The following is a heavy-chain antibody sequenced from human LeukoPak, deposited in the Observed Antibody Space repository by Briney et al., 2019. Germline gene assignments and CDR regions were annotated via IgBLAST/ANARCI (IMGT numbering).Heavy chain of an antibody. CDR3: IPSSRGYYDYA. D-gene: IGHD3-16*01. Sequence: GGSLRLSCAASGFTFSGSAMHWVRQASGKGLEWVGRIRSKANSYATAYAASVKGRFTVSRDDSKNTAYLQMSSLKTEDTAVYYCIPSSRGYYDYAWGQGTLVTVSS. J-gene: IGHJ5*02. CDR1: GFTFSGSA. CDR2: IRSKANSYAT. V-gene: IGHV3-73*01.